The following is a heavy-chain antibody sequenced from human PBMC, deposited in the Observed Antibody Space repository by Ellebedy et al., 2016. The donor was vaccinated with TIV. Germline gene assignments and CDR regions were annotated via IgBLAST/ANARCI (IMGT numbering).Heavy chain of an antibody. J-gene: IGHJ4*02. CDR1: GGSFSTYA. CDR3: ARERYSRVELDY. CDR2: INAGNGNT. Sequence: AASVKVSCKASGGSFSTYAFSWVRQAPGQRLEWMGWINAGNGNTKYSQKFQGRVTITRDTSASTAYMELSSLRSEDTAVYYCARERYSRVELDYWGQGTLVTVSS. D-gene: IGHD6-13*01. V-gene: IGHV1-3*01.